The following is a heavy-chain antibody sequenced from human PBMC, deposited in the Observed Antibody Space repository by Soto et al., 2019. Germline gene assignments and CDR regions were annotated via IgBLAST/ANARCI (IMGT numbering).Heavy chain of an antibody. J-gene: IGHJ6*02. CDR1: GYTFTSYG. CDR3: ASIEVAGTFYYYYGMDV. D-gene: IGHD6-19*01. CDR2: IRAYNGNT. Sequence: GASVKVSCKASGYTFTSYGISWVRQAPGQGLEWMGWIRAYNGNTNYAQKLQGRVTMTTDTSTSTAYMELRSLRSDDTAVYYCASIEVAGTFYYYYGMDVWGQGTTVTVSS. V-gene: IGHV1-18*01.